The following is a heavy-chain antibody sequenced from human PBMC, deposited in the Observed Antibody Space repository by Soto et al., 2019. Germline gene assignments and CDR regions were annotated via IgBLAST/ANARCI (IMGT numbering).Heavy chain of an antibody. J-gene: IGHJ6*02. V-gene: IGHV4-34*01. CDR1: GGSFSGYY. CDR2: INHSGST. Sequence: SDTLSLTCADYGGSFSGYYWSWIRQPPGKGLEWIGEINHSGSTNYKPSLKSRVTISVDTSKNQFYLKLSAVTAADTAVYYCARGPRYYDFWSGYYTGPYYYYGMDVWGQGTTVTVS. D-gene: IGHD3-3*01. CDR3: ARGPRYYDFWSGYYTGPYYYYGMDV.